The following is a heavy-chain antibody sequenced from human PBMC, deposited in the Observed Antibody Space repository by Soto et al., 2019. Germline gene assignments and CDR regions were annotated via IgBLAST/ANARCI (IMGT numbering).Heavy chain of an antibody. CDR1: DYTFSDYG. CDR2: ISAYNRDT. CDR3: ARDHTYYDNGGTTDY. J-gene: IGHJ4*02. V-gene: IGHV1-18*01. D-gene: IGHD3-22*01. Sequence: QVQLVQSGAEVKKPGASVKVACKASDYTFSDYGITWVRQAPGQGLEWVGWISAYNRDTKYAQKVQGRVTMTTDTSTSTAYVELRSLRSDDTAVYFCARDHTYYDNGGTTDYWGQGTLVTVSS.